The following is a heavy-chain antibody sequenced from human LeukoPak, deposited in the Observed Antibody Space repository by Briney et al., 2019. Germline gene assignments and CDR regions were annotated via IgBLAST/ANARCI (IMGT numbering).Heavy chain of an antibody. V-gene: IGHV4-34*01. D-gene: IGHD5-18*01. J-gene: IGHJ4*02. CDR3: ARGRAAMVDY. CDR1: GGSFSGYY. Sequence: SETLSLTCAVYGGSFSGYYWSWIRQPPGKGLEWIGEINHSGSTNYNPSLKSRVTISVDTSKNQFSLKLSSVTAADTAVYYCARGRAAMVDYWGQGTLVAVSS. CDR2: INHSGST.